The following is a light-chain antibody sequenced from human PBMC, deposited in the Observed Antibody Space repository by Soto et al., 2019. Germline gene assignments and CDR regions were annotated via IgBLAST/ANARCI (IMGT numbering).Light chain of an antibody. CDR3: QQYNKWPLT. CDR1: QSVSSN. V-gene: IGKV3-15*01. J-gene: IGKJ3*01. Sequence: EIVMTQSPATLSVSPGERATLSCRASQSVSSNLAWYQQNPGQPPRLLIYGASTRATGISARFSGSGSGTEFTLTISSLQSEDFAVYYCQQYNKWPLTFGPGTKVDI. CDR2: GAS.